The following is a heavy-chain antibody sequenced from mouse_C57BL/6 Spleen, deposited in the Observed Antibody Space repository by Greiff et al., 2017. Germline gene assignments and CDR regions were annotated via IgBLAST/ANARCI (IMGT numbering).Heavy chain of an antibody. CDR3: ARDRLYYLDY. Sequence: EVKLVESEGGLVQPGSSMTLSCTASGFTFSDYYMAWVRQVPEKGLEWVANINYDGSSTYYLDSLKSRFIISRDNAKNILYLQMSSLKSEDTATYYCARDRLYYLDYWGQGTTLTVSS. CDR2: INYDGSST. J-gene: IGHJ2*01. D-gene: IGHD3-2*02. CDR1: GFTFSDYY. V-gene: IGHV5-16*01.